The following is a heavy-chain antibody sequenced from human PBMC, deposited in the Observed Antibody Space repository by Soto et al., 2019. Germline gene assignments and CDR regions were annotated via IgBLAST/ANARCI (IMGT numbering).Heavy chain of an antibody. CDR3: ARSYSGTFYGYDT. V-gene: IGHV4-59*01. D-gene: IGHD1-26*01. Sequence: PSETLSLTCTVSGGSISSCHWGWIRQSPGKGLEWIGYVFYTGSTKYNPALKRRVTISVDTSKNQFSLKLSSVSAADTGLYYCARSYSGTFYGYDTWGQGILVTVSS. CDR1: GGSISSCH. CDR2: VFYTGST. J-gene: IGHJ5*02.